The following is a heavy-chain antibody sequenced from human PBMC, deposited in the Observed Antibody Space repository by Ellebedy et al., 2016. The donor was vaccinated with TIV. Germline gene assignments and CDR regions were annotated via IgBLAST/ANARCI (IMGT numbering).Heavy chain of an antibody. CDR2: ISDDGFST. Sequence: GESLKLSCTASGFSFSSFAMSWARQASGKGLEWVSHISDDGFSTYKVDSVKGRFTIARDNSKTTLYLQMNSLRVEDTAVYYCAGGRRSGWYLYPVDYWGHGTQVTVSS. D-gene: IGHD6-13*01. J-gene: IGHJ4*01. CDR3: AGGRRSGWYLYPVDY. CDR1: GFSFSSFA. V-gene: IGHV3-23*01.